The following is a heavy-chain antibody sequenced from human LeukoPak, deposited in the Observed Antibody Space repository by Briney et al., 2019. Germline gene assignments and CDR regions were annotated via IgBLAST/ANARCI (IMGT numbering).Heavy chain of an antibody. V-gene: IGHV4-4*02. Sequence: PSETLSLTCTISGDFVTNSKWWSWVRQSPGKGLEWIGEFYHSGTTNYNPSLKSRVTISVDKSKNQLSLKLNSVIAADTAIYYCARGAASVGYFEYWGQGTLVAVSS. CDR3: ARGAASVGYFEY. J-gene: IGHJ4*02. CDR1: GDFVTNSKW. D-gene: IGHD2-15*01. CDR2: FYHSGTT.